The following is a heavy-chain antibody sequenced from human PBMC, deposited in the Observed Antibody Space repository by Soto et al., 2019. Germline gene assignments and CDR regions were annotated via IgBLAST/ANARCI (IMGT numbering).Heavy chain of an antibody. CDR2: ITSSSSYI. V-gene: IGHV3-21*01. D-gene: IGHD2-15*01. Sequence: EVHLVESGGGLVKPGGSLRLSCAASGFTFDSYAMTWVRQAPGMGLEWVASITSSSSYIYYADSLKGRFTITRDNDQNTIILQANSPRTYDRAVLGCARDGHCWF. CDR1: GFTFDSYA. CDR3: ARDGHCWF. J-gene: IGHJ5*01.